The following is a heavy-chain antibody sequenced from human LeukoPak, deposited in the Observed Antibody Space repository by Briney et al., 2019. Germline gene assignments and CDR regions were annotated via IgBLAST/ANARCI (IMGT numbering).Heavy chain of an antibody. Sequence: PGGSLRLSCAASGFTFSSYAMSWVRQAPGKGLEWVANIKQDGSEKYYVDSVKGRFTISRDNAKNSLYLQMNSLRAEDTAVYYCARLAAAATFDYWGQGTLVTVSS. V-gene: IGHV3-7*01. D-gene: IGHD6-13*01. CDR3: ARLAAAATFDY. CDR2: IKQDGSEK. J-gene: IGHJ4*02. CDR1: GFTFSSYA.